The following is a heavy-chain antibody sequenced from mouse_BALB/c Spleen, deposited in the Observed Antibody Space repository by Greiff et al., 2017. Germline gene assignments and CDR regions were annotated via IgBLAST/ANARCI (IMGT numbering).Heavy chain of an antibody. Sequence: DVMLVESGGGLVQPGGSMKLSCVASGFTFSNYWMNWVRQSPEKGLEWVAEIRLKSNNYATHYAESVKGRFTISRDDSKSSVYLQMNNLRAEDTGIYYCTSLSLYYAMDYWGQGTSVTVSS. CDR2: IRLKSNNYAT. J-gene: IGHJ4*01. D-gene: IGHD6-1*01. V-gene: IGHV6-6*02. CDR3: TSLSLYYAMDY. CDR1: GFTFSNYW.